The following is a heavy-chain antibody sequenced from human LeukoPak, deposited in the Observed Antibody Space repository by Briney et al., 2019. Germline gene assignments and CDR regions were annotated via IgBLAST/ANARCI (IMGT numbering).Heavy chain of an antibody. J-gene: IGHJ4*02. CDR1: GFTFDDYA. Sequence: GRSLRLSCAASGFTFDDYAVHWVRQAPGKGLEWVSGISWNSVIIGYADSVKGRFTISRDNAKNSLYLQMNSLRAEDTALYYCAKGGKNYFYYFDYWGQGTLVTVSS. D-gene: IGHD3-16*01. CDR3: AKGGKNYFYYFDY. CDR2: ISWNSVII. V-gene: IGHV3-9*01.